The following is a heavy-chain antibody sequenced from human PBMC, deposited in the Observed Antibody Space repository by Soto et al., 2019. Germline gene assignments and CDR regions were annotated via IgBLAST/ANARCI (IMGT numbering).Heavy chain of an antibody. CDR3: ARMASIGSLNWFDP. J-gene: IGHJ5*02. CDR2: MNPGSGNT. V-gene: IGHV1-8*01. Sequence: GASVKVSCKASGYTFTNYEINWVRQATGQGLEWMGWMNPGSGNTGYAHKFQGRVTMTMNISISTSYMELSRLGSDDTAIYYCARMASIGSLNWFDPWTREPWSPSPQ. CDR1: GYTFTNYE. D-gene: IGHD3-10*01.